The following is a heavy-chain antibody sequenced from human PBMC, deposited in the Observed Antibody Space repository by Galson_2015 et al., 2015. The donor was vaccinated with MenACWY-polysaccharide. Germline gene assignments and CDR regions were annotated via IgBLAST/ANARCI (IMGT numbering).Heavy chain of an antibody. CDR1: GFNFSILV. V-gene: IGHV3-23*01. CDR3: VKGGWADN. CDR2: ISPGSETA. D-gene: IGHD1-26*01. Sequence: SLRLSCAASGFNFSILVMTWVRQDPGKGLEWVSAISPGSETAYYSDSVKGRFTISRDNSKDTLHLQMDSLRAEDTAVYYCVKGGWADNWG. J-gene: IGHJ4*01.